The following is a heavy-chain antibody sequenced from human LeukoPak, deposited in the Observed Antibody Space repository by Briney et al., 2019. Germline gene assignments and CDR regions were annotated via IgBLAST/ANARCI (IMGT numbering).Heavy chain of an antibody. Sequence: QPGGSLRLSCAASGFTFSSYAMSWVRQAPGKGLEWVSGISGSGGRTHYADSVKGRFTISRDNSQNTLYLQMNSLRAEDTAVYYCAGSSSWYTTPGYFDYWGQGTLVTASS. CDR3: AGSSSWYTTPGYFDY. J-gene: IGHJ4*02. V-gene: IGHV3-23*01. D-gene: IGHD6-13*01. CDR1: GFTFSSYA. CDR2: ISGSGGRT.